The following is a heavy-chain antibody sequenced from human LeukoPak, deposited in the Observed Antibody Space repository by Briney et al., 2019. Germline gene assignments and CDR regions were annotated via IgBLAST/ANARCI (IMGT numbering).Heavy chain of an antibody. CDR3: ARGYIVVVPAAMDGGSNWFDP. V-gene: IGHV4-61*02. CDR1: GGSINSGGYY. J-gene: IGHJ5*02. CDR2: ISSSGST. D-gene: IGHD2-2*01. Sequence: PSQTLSLTCAVSGGSINSGGYYWSWIRQPAGKGLEWIGRISSSGSTNYNPSIKSRVTISVDTSKNQFSLKLSSVTAADTAVYYCARGYIVVVPAAMDGGSNWFDPWGQGTLVTVSS.